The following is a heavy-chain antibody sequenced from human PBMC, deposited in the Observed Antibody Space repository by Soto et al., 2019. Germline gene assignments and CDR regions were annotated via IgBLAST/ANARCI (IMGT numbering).Heavy chain of an antibody. CDR1: GFTFSGDW. D-gene: IGHD2-2*01. CDR3: ARGPRGLYHHDY. J-gene: IGHJ4*02. Sequence: EVQLVESGGGLVQPGGSLRLSCAASGFTFSGDWMHWVRQAAGKGLVWVSRINMDGSSTNYADSVKGRVTISRDNAKNTLYLKMNSLRVDDTAVYYCARGPRGLYHHDYWGQGALVTVSS. CDR2: INMDGSST. V-gene: IGHV3-74*01.